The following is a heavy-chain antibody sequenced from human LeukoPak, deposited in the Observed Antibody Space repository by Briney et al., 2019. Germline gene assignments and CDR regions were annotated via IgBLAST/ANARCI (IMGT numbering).Heavy chain of an antibody. D-gene: IGHD3-9*01. CDR2: IIPIFGTA. J-gene: IGHJ4*02. V-gene: IGHV1-69*06. Sequence: SVKVSCKASGGTFSSYAISWVRQAPGQGLEWMGGIIPIFGTANYAQKFQGRVTITADKSTSTAYMELSSLRSEDTAVYYCARVDRILHYDILTGYYNVGGYYFDYWGQGTLVTVSS. CDR3: ARVDRILHYDILTGYYNVGGYYFDY. CDR1: GGTFSSYA.